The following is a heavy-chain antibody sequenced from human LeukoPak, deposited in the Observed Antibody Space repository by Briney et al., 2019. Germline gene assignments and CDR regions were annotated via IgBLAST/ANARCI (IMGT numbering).Heavy chain of an antibody. V-gene: IGHV1-69*13. D-gene: IGHD5-18*01. CDR3: ASRSNSYGYDYFDY. J-gene: IGHJ4*02. CDR2: IIPIFGTA. CDR1: GGTFSSYA. Sequence: SAKVSCKASGGTFSSYAISWVRQAPGQGLEWMGGIIPIFGTANYAQKFQGRVTITADESTSTAYMELSSLRSEDTAVYYCASRSNSYGYDYFDYWGQGTLVTVSS.